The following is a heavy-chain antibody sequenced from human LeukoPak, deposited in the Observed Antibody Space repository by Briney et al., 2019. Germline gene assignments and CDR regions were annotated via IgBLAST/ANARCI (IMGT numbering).Heavy chain of an antibody. D-gene: IGHD3-16*01. CDR1: GFTFRNYA. V-gene: IGHV3-74*01. CDR3: ARAGEPADYYYYYMDV. CDR2: INSDGSST. Sequence: QTGGSLRLSCAASGFTFRNYAMHWVRQAPGKGLVWVSRINSDGSSTSYTDSVKGRFTISRDNAKNTLYLQMNSLRAEDTAVYYCARAGEPADYYYYYMDVWGKGTTVTVSS. J-gene: IGHJ6*03.